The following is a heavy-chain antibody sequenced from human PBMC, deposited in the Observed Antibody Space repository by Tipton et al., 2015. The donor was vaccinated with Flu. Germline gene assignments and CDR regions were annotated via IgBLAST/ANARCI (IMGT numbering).Heavy chain of an antibody. CDR1: GDSIRSSNYY. V-gene: IGHV4-39*07. Sequence: TLSPTCGVSGDSIRSSNYYWGWIRQPPGKGLEWIGNTFHSGNTYLNPSLKSRVTISIDTSRNQFSLKVSSVTAADTAVYYCARRDYSNYVSEPKNWFDPWGQGALVTVSS. CDR2: TFHSGNT. D-gene: IGHD4-11*01. CDR3: ARRDYSNYVSEPKNWFDP. J-gene: IGHJ5*02.